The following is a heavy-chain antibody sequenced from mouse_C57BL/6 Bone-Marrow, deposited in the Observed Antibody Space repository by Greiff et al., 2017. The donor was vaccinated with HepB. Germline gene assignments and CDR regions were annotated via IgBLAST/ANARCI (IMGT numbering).Heavy chain of an antibody. CDR1: GYAFSSSW. Sequence: VQVVESGPELVKPGASVKISCKASGYAFSSSWMNWVKQRPGKGLEWIGRIYPGDGDTNYNGKFKGKATLTADKSSSTAYMQLSSLTSEDSAVYFCASLYGYDTLYFDVWGTGTTVTVSS. CDR3: ASLYGYDTLYFDV. D-gene: IGHD2-2*01. J-gene: IGHJ1*03. CDR2: IYPGDGDT. V-gene: IGHV1-82*01.